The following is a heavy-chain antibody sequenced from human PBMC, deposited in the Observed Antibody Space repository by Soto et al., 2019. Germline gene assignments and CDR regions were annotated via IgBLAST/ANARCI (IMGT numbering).Heavy chain of an antibody. V-gene: IGHV5-10-1*01. D-gene: IGHD3-22*01. Sequence: PGESLKISCKGSGYSFTSYWISWVRQIPWKGLEWMGRIDPSDSYTTYSPSFQGHVTMSADKSISTAYLQWSSLKASDTAMYYCARLGDSSGLNYIDYWGQGTLVTVSS. J-gene: IGHJ4*02. CDR2: IDPSDSYT. CDR1: GYSFTSYW. CDR3: ARLGDSSGLNYIDY.